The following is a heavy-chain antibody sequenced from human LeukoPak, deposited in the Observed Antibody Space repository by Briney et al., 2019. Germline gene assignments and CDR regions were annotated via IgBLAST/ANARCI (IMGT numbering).Heavy chain of an antibody. Sequence: GGSLRLSCAASGFTFSSYSMNWVRQAPGKGLEWVSSISSSSSYIYYADSVKGRFTISRDNAKNSLYLQMNSLRAEDTAVYYCAREHTYYDYVWGSYRLFDYWGQGTLVTVSS. D-gene: IGHD3-16*02. CDR1: GFTFSSYS. J-gene: IGHJ4*02. V-gene: IGHV3-21*01. CDR3: AREHTYYDYVWGSYRLFDY. CDR2: ISSSSSYI.